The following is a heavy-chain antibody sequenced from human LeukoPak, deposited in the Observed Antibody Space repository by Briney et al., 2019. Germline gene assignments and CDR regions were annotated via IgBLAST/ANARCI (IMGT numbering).Heavy chain of an antibody. Sequence: GASVKVSCKASGYTFTSYDTNWVRQATGQGLEWMGWMNPNSGNTGYAQKFQGRVTMTRNTSISTAYMELSSLRSEDTAVYYCARGLGSGWYYYYYGMDVWGQGTTVTVSS. J-gene: IGHJ6*02. V-gene: IGHV1-8*01. D-gene: IGHD6-19*01. CDR1: GYTFTSYD. CDR2: MNPNSGNT. CDR3: ARGLGSGWYYYYYGMDV.